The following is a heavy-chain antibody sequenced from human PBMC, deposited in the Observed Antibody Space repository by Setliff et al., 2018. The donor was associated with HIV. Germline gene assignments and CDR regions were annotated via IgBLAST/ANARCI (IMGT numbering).Heavy chain of an antibody. V-gene: IGHV1-2*02. CDR2: INPNSGAT. CDR1: GYTFTDYF. CDR3: ARSATFLEVGAAK. J-gene: IGHJ4*02. Sequence: ASVKVSCKASGYTFTDYFVHWVRQAPGQGLEWMGWINPNSGATNYVQDFQGRVTMTRDTSINTVYMELTSLRSDDTAIYYCARSATFLEVGAAKWGPGTLVTVSS. D-gene: IGHD2-15*01.